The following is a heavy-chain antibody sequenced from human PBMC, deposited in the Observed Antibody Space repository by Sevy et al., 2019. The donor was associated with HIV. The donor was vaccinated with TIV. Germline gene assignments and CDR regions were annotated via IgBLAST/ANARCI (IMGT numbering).Heavy chain of an antibody. Sequence: GGSLRLSCAASGFTFSRNGMHWVRQVPGKGLEWVALISYDGNSKNYADSVKGRFTISRDNSKNTVYLHMNSLRSEDTAVYYCAKASVSWYPDFWGQGTLVTVS. J-gene: IGHJ4*02. CDR3: AKASVSWYPDF. D-gene: IGHD6-13*01. V-gene: IGHV3-30*18. CDR2: ISYDGNSK. CDR1: GFTFSRNG.